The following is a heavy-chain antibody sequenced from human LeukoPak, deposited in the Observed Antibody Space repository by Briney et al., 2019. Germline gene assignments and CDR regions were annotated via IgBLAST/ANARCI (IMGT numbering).Heavy chain of an antibody. Sequence: GESLKISCKTSGYTFTGYWIGWVRQMPGKGLEWMGSIYPGDSATRYSPSFQGQVTISADKSINTAYLQWTNLKASDTAMYYCARSGVPGAMTWFDLWGQGTLVTVSS. CDR2: IYPGDSAT. CDR1: GYTFTGYW. CDR3: ARSGVPGAMTWFDL. J-gene: IGHJ5*02. V-gene: IGHV5-51*01. D-gene: IGHD2-2*01.